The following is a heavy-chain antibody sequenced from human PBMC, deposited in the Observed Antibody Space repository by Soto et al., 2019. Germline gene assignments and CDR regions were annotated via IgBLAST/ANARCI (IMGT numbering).Heavy chain of an antibody. CDR1: GYTFTGYY. Sequence: QVQLVQSGAEVKKPGASVKVSCKASGYTFTGYYMHWVRQAPGQGLEWMGWINPNSGGTNYAQKFQGRGTMTRDTSISAAYRELSRLSSDDTAVYYCARRSSYSSRWYEVLVRYYFDYWGQGTLVTVSS. V-gene: IGHV1-2*02. CDR2: INPNSGGT. CDR3: ARRSSYSSRWYEVLVRYYFDY. D-gene: IGHD6-13*01. J-gene: IGHJ4*02.